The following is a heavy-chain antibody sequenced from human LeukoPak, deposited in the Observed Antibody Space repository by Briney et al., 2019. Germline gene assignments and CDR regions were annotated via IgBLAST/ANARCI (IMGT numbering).Heavy chain of an antibody. CDR2: IYSGGRT. V-gene: IGHV4-30-4*08. J-gene: IGHJ5*02. Sequence: SETLSLTCTVSGGSITSGNNYWNWIRQSPGKGLEWIGFIYSGGRTNYNPFLRSRVVISADTSKNQISLRVDSMTAADTAVYYCVKAPTVADSYGWFDPWGQGTLVTVSS. CDR3: VKAPTVADSYGWFDP. D-gene: IGHD5-18*01. CDR1: GGSITSGNNY.